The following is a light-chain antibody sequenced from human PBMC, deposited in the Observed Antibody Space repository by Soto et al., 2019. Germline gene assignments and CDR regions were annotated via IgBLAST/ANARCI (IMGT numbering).Light chain of an antibody. CDR2: EVS. V-gene: IGLV2-18*01. J-gene: IGLJ1*01. CDR1: SSDVGDYNR. CDR3: SFYTRSSSYV. Sequence: QSALTQPPSVSGSPGQSVTISCTGASSDVGDYNRVSWYQQPPGTAPRLVIYEVSHRPSGVPDRFSGSKSANTASLTISGLQTEDEADYYCSFYTRSSSYVFGTGTKVTVL.